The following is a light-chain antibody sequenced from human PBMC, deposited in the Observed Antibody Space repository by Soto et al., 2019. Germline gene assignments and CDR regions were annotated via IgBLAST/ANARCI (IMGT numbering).Light chain of an antibody. V-gene: IGKV1-9*01. J-gene: IGKJ5*01. Sequence: DIPLTQSPSFLSASVGDRVTITCRASQDISSYLAWYQQKLGKAPKLLIYAASTLQSGVPSRFSGSGSGTEFTLTISSLKPEDFATYYCQQLNTYPITFGQGTRLEIK. CDR2: AAS. CDR3: QQLNTYPIT. CDR1: QDISSY.